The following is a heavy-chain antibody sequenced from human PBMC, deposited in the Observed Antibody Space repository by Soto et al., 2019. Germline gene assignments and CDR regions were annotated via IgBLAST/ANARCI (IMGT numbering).Heavy chain of an antibody. CDR2: IDPYGTGI. CDR1: GFTFSGDW. J-gene: IGHJ3*01. CDR3: AKTRLYDNNEYHRDGFDV. D-gene: IGHD3-22*01. V-gene: IGHV3-74*01. Sequence: GGSLRLSCRDSGFTFSGDWMHWVRQAPGKGLDWVSRIDPYGTGISYADSVKGRFTIFRDNAKSTLFLQMNTLRVEDTAVYYCAKTRLYDNNEYHRDGFDVWGPGTAVTVSS.